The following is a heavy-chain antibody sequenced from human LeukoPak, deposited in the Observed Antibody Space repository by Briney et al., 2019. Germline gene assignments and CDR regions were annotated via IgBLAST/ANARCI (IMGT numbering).Heavy chain of an antibody. J-gene: IGHJ5*02. V-gene: IGHV4-39*07. CDR2: IYYSGST. CDR3: ARDSSSGGFDP. D-gene: IGHD2-15*01. CDR1: GGSISINYYY. Sequence: SETLSLTCTVSGGSISINYYYWGWVRQPPGKGLEWIGSIYYSGSTYYNPSLRGRVTISIDTSKNQFSLKLSSVTAADTAVYYCARDSSSGGFDPWGQGTLVTVSS.